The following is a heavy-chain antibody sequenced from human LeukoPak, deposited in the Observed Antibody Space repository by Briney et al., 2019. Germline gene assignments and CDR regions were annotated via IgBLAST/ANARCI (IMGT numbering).Heavy chain of an antibody. CDR2: IYSGGST. Sequence: PGGSLRLSCVASGFTVSSNYMSWVRQAPGKGLEWVSVIYSGGSTYYADSVKGRFTISSDNSKNTLYLQMNSLRAEDTAVYYCASGSGYCSGGSCSDYWGQGTLVTVSS. D-gene: IGHD2-15*01. V-gene: IGHV3-53*01. CDR3: ASGSGYCSGGSCSDY. J-gene: IGHJ4*02. CDR1: GFTVSSNY.